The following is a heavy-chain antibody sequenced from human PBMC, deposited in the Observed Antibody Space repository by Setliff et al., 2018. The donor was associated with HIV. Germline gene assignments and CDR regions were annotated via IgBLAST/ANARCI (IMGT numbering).Heavy chain of an antibody. Sequence: PSETLSLTCAVYGGSVSGYYWSWIRQPPGKGLEWIGSLRPSGNTYYNPSLKSRVTISVDTSKNQFSLNLSSVTAADTAVYYCARHGAFYYYYYMDVWGKGTTVTVSS. J-gene: IGHJ6*03. CDR2: LRPSGNT. V-gene: IGHV4-34*01. CDR3: ARHGAFYYYYYMDV. CDR1: GGSVSGYY.